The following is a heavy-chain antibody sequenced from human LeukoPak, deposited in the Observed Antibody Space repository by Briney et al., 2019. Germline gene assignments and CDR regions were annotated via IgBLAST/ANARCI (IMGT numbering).Heavy chain of an antibody. CDR2: ISYDGSNK. D-gene: IGHD5-18*01. CDR1: GFTFSSYA. Sequence: GRSLRLSCAASGFTFSSYAMHWVRQAPGKGLEWVAVISYDGSNKYYADSVKGRFTISRDNSKNPLYLQMNSLRAEDTAVYYCAREEVDTAMVSAFDIWGQGTMVTVSS. J-gene: IGHJ3*02. V-gene: IGHV3-30-3*01. CDR3: AREEVDTAMVSAFDI.